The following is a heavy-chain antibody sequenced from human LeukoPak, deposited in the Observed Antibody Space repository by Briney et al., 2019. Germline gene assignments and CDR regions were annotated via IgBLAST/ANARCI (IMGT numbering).Heavy chain of an antibody. D-gene: IGHD3-22*01. J-gene: IGHJ4*02. CDR3: ARGKYETYYYDSSAIFDY. Sequence: PGGSLRLSCAASGFTFSDYYMSWIRQAPGKGLEWVSYISSSGSTIYYADSVKGRFTISRDNAKNSLYLQMNSLRAEDTAVYYCARGKYETYYYDSSAIFDYWGQGTLVTVSS. CDR2: ISSSGSTI. V-gene: IGHV3-11*01. CDR1: GFTFSDYY.